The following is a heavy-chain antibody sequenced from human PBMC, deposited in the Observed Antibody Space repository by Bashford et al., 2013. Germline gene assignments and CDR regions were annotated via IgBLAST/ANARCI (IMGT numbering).Heavy chain of an antibody. Sequence: SETLSLTCNISGGSISPYYWSWIRQSPGKGLECIGYLYYTGSASYNPSLKSRVTMSLDKSKNQFSLKLSSVTAADTAVYYCAREERGYSYRGWRRFDYWGQGTLVTVSS. V-gene: IGHV4-59*01. CDR3: AREERGYSYRGWRRFDY. CDR2: LYYTGSA. D-gene: IGHD5-18*01. J-gene: IGHJ4*02. CDR1: GGSISPYY.